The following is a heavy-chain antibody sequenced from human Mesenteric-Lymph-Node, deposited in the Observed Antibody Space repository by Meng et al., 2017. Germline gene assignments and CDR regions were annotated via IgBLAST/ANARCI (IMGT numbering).Heavy chain of an antibody. CDR3: ARGTTVTI. J-gene: IGHJ4*02. CDR2: IFYSGST. Sequence: SETLSLTCTVSGGSISTYYWTWIRQPPGKGLEWIGHIFYSGSTSYNPSLRNRLTISVDTSQNQFSLKLSSVTAADTAVYYCARGTTVTIWGQGTLVTVSS. V-gene: IGHV4-59*01. D-gene: IGHD4-17*01. CDR1: GGSISTYY.